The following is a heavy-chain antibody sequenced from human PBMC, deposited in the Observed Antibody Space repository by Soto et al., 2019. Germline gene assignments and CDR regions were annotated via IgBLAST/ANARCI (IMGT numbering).Heavy chain of an antibody. J-gene: IGHJ1*01. V-gene: IGHV1-2*04. CDR2: INPNSGGT. CDR3: AREGSYDYVWGSYRRRAEYFQH. CDR1: GYTFTGYY. Sequence: ASVKVSCKASGYTFTGYYMHWVRQAPGQGLEWMGWINPNSGGTNYAQKFQGWVTMTRDTSISTAYMELSRLRSDDTVVYYCAREGSYDYVWGSYRRRAEYFQHWGQGTLVTVSS. D-gene: IGHD3-16*02.